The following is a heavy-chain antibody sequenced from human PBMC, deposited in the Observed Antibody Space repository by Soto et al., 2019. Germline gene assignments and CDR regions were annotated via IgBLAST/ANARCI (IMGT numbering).Heavy chain of an antibody. Sequence: ASVKVSCKASGYTFTGYYMHWVRQAPGQGLGWMGWINPNTGGTNFAQKFQGRITMTRDTSISTAYMELSRLRSDDTAVYYCAREMATILRYFDYWGQGTLVTVSS. CDR2: INPNTGGT. J-gene: IGHJ4*02. CDR1: GYTFTGYY. D-gene: IGHD5-12*01. CDR3: AREMATILRYFDY. V-gene: IGHV1-2*02.